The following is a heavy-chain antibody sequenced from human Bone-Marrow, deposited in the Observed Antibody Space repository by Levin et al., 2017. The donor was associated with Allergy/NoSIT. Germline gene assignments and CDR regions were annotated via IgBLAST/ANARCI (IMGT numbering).Heavy chain of an antibody. J-gene: IGHJ2*01. CDR3: AGRTYCSSGACHAVFDF. D-gene: IGHD2-2*01. CDR1: GGSVRVSSHY. Sequence: SETLSLTCSVSGGSVRVSSHYWGWIRQTPGTGLEWIGTIYYGGSSYYIPSLMSRVTISVDSSKNQFSLNLRSVTAADTAIYYCAGRTYCSSGACHAVFDFWGRGTLVTVSA. V-gene: IGHV4-39*01. CDR2: IYYGGSS.